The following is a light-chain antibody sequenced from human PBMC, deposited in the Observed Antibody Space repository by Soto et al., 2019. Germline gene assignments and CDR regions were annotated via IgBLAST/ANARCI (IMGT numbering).Light chain of an antibody. J-gene: IGKJ2*01. CDR1: QSVSSTY. CDR2: GAL. CDR3: QHYGSSPYT. V-gene: IGKV3-20*01. Sequence: EIVLTQSPGTLSLSPGERATLSCRASQSVSSTYLGWYQQKPGQAPRLLIYGALSRATGIPGRFSGSGSGTDYTLTITRLEPEDFAVYYCQHYGSSPYTFGQGTKLEIK.